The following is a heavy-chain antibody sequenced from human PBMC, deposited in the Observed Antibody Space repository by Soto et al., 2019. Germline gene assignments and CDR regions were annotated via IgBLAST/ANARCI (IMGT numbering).Heavy chain of an antibody. CDR2: IYYSGST. CDR1: GGSISSGGYY. J-gene: IGHJ6*02. D-gene: IGHD2-21*01. CDR3: ERDGIVVVNNYGMDV. V-gene: IGHV4-31*03. Sequence: SETLSLTCTVSGGSISSGGYYWSWIRQHPGKGLEWIGYIYYSGSTYYNPSLKSRVTISVDTSKNQFSLKLSSVTAADTAVYYCERDGIVVVNNYGMDVWGQGTTVTVSS.